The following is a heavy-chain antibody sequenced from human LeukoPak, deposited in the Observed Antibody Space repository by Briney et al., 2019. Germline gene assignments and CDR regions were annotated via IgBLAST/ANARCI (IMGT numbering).Heavy chain of an antibody. CDR2: IYYSGST. CDR3: ARLDPAFFDY. Sequence: PSETLSLTCTVSGGSISSSSYYWGWIRQPPGKGLEWIGSIYYSGSTYYNPSLKSRVTISVDTSKNQFSLKLSSVTAADTAVYYCARLDPAFFDYWGQGTLVTVSS. CDR1: GGSISSSSYY. J-gene: IGHJ4*02. D-gene: IGHD6-25*01. V-gene: IGHV4-39*01.